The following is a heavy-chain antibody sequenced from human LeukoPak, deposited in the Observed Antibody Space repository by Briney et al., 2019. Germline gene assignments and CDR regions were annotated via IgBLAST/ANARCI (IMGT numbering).Heavy chain of an antibody. D-gene: IGHD3-22*01. Sequence: GGSLRLSCAASGFTFDDYAMHWVRQAPGKGLEWVSGISWNSGSIGYADSVKGRFTISRDNAKNSLYLQMNSLRAEDTAVYYCARDPLGDYYDSSGYYPWGQGTLVTVSS. J-gene: IGHJ4*02. CDR3: ARDPLGDYYDSSGYYP. V-gene: IGHV3-9*01. CDR2: ISWNSGSI. CDR1: GFTFDDYA.